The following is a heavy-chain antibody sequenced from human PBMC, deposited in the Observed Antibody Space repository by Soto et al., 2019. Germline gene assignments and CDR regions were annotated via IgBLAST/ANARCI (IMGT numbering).Heavy chain of an antibody. J-gene: IGHJ4*02. V-gene: IGHV4-4*07. Sequence: QVQLQESGPGLVKPSETLSLTCTVSGGSISSYYWSWIRQPAGKGLEWIGRVYTTGSTDYNPSLKSRVTMSVDTSKNQFSLKLPSVVAADTAVYYCVSGSAVAGSRHYFDYWGQGALVTVSS. CDR2: VYTTGST. CDR1: GGSISSYY. D-gene: IGHD6-19*01. CDR3: VSGSAVAGSRHYFDY.